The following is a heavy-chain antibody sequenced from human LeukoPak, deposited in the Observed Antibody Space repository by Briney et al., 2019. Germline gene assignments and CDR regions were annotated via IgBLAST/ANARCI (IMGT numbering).Heavy chain of an antibody. Sequence: GGSLRLSCAASGFTISSYDMHWVRQAPGKGLEWVAIISYDGGNKYYADSVKGRFTISRDNSKNTLFLQMNSLRAEDTAVYFCARSYQRYYFDYWGQGTLVTVSS. D-gene: IGHD1-14*01. CDR3: ARSYQRYYFDY. CDR2: ISYDGGNK. J-gene: IGHJ4*02. V-gene: IGHV3-30*03. CDR1: GFTISSYD.